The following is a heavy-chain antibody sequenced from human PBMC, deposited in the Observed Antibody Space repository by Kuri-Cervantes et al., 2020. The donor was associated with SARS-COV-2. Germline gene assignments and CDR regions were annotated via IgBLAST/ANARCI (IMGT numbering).Heavy chain of an antibody. CDR2: IYTSGST. CDR1: GGSISSGSYY. CDR3: ARHGLIFGVVARYYYYYYMDV. J-gene: IGHJ6*03. Sequence: LRLSCTVSGGSISSGSYYWSWIRQPAGKGLEWIGYIYTSGSTNYNPSLKSRVTISVDTSKNQFSLKLSSVTAADTAVYYCARHGLIFGVVARYYYYYYMDVWGKGTTVTVSS. V-gene: IGHV4-61*09. D-gene: IGHD3-3*01.